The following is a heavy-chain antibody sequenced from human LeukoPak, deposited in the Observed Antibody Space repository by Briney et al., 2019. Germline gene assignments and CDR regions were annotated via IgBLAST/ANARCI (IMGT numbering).Heavy chain of an antibody. D-gene: IGHD2-2*02. CDR2: IYAGGST. V-gene: IGHV3-53*01. J-gene: IGHJ6*02. CDR3: AAAPILRGEGGEHYKYGMDV. CDR1: GFTVSSDH. Sequence: SGGSLRLSCAASGFTVSSDHMSWVRQAPGKGLEWVSVIYAGGSTYYADSVKGRFTISRDNFKNTVFLQMNSLRAEDTAVYYCAAAPILRGEGGEHYKYGMDVWGQGTTVIVSS.